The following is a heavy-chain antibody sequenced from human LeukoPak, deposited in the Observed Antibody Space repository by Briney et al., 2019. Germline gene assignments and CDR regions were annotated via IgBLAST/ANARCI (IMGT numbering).Heavy chain of an antibody. CDR1: GFTFSSYS. V-gene: IGHV3-21*01. D-gene: IGHD1-26*01. CDR3: ARAVGATEFDY. CDR2: ISSSSSYI. J-gene: IGHJ4*02. Sequence: GGSLRLSCAASGFTFSSYSMNWVRQAPGKGREWVSSISSSSSYIYYADSVKGRFTISRDNAKNSLYLQMNSLRAEDTAVYYCARAVGATEFDYWGQGTLVTVSS.